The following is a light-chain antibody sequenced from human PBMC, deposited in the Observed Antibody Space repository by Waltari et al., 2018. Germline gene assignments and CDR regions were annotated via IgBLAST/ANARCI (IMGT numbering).Light chain of an antibody. CDR2: DTT. Sequence: QAVVTQEPSLTVSPGGTATLTRASSTRAVPRAHSPHWFQQKPGQAPQSLIYDTTNTHPWTPDRFSGSLLGGQAALTLSGAQPDDDSVYYCLLSYNGALVFGGGTTLTVL. J-gene: IGLJ2*01. CDR1: TRAVPRAHS. CDR3: LLSYNGALV. V-gene: IGLV7-46*01.